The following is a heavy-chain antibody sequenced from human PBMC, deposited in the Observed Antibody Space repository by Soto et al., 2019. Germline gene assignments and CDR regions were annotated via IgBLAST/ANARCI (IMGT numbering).Heavy chain of an antibody. J-gene: IGHJ5*02. CDR2: IDLSGSTT. CDR3: TKDRVPDGIYSFDWLSHISPNWFDP. Sequence: GGSLRLSCAASGFSFSDYSMNWVRQAPGKGLEWVSFIDLSGSTTYYRDSVKGRFTIFKDKPKNTVYLQMNRLTVEDAAVYYCTKDRVPDGIYSFDWLSHISPNWFDPWGQGTLVTVSS. CDR1: GFSFSDYS. V-gene: IGHV3-23*01. D-gene: IGHD3-9*01.